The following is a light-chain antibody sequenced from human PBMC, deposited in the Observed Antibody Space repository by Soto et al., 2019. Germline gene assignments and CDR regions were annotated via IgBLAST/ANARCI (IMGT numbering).Light chain of an antibody. J-gene: IGLJ2*01. Sequence: QSVLTQSPSASASLGASVKLTCTLSSGHSSYAIAWHQQQPEKGPRYLMKLNSDGSHSKGDGIPDRFSGSSSGAERYLTISHLQSEDEADYYCQTWGTGEVFGGGTKLTVL. V-gene: IGLV4-69*01. CDR2: LNSDGSH. CDR3: QTWGTGEV. CDR1: SGHSSYA.